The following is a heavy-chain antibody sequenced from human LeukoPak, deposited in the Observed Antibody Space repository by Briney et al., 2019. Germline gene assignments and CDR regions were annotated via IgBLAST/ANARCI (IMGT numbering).Heavy chain of an antibody. D-gene: IGHD2-2*02. CDR2: IRYDGSNK. J-gene: IGHJ4*02. V-gene: IGHV3-30*02. CDR1: GFTFSSYG. CDR3: AKDWGTRYCSSTSCYTAIDY. Sequence: AGGSLRPSCAASGFTFSSYGMHWVRQAPGKGLEWVAFIRYDGSNKYYADSVKGRFTISRDNSKNTLYLQMNSLRAEDTAVYYCAKDWGTRYCSSTSCYTAIDYWGQGTLVTVSS.